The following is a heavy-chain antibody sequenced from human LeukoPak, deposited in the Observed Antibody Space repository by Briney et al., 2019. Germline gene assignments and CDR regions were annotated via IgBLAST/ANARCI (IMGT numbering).Heavy chain of an antibody. V-gene: IGHV3-33*01. J-gene: IGHJ5*02. CDR3: ARLWGGNGYSGGSLDL. D-gene: IGHD3-16*01. Sequence: PGGSLRLSCAASGYTFSSHGIHWVRQAPGKGLEWVAVVWYDGRNRDYADSVKGRFTISKDNSNNMVFLQMDRLRAEDTAVYYCARLWGGNGYSGGSLDLWGQGTLVTASS. CDR1: GYTFSSHG. CDR2: VWYDGRNR.